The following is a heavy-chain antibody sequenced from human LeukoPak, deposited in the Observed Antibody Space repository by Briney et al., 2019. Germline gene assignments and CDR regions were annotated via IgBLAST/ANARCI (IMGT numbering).Heavy chain of an antibody. J-gene: IGHJ4*02. V-gene: IGHV4-38-2*01. CDR1: GYSISSGYY. Sequence: SETLSLTCAVSGYSISSGYYWGWIRQPPEKGLEWIGSIYHSGSTYYNPSLKSRVTISVDTSKNQFSLKLSSVTAADTAVYYCARVDGYCSSTSCLHYFDYWGQGTLVTVSS. CDR3: ARVDGYCSSTSCLHYFDY. D-gene: IGHD2-2*03. CDR2: IYHSGST.